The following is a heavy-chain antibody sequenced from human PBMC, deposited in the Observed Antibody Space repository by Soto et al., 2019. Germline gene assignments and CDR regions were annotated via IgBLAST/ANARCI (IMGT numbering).Heavy chain of an antibody. CDR1: GFTINTHA. Sequence: EVQLLESGGGLVQPGGSLRLSCAASGFTINTHAMTWVRQAPGKGLEWVSAFSGRNGDTYYAASVKGRFTISGDNSKNTVILEMNNLRAEDTAVYYCARDSSAWPNYFDSWGQGIQVTVSS. J-gene: IGHJ4*02. CDR3: ARDSSAWPNYFDS. V-gene: IGHV3-23*01. D-gene: IGHD6-19*01. CDR2: FSGRNGDT.